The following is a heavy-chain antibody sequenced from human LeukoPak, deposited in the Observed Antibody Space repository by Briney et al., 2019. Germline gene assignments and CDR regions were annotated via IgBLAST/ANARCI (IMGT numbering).Heavy chain of an antibody. CDR2: ISSSSSYI. D-gene: IGHD4-17*01. CDR1: GFTFSSYS. V-gene: IGHV3-21*01. CDR3: ARWSTVTKGGYYFDY. Sequence: PGGSLRLSCAASGFTFSSYSMNWVRQAPGKGLEWVSSISSSSSYIYYADSVKGRFTISRDNATNSLYLQMNSLRAEDTAVYYCARWSTVTKGGYYFDYWGQGTLVTVSS. J-gene: IGHJ4*02.